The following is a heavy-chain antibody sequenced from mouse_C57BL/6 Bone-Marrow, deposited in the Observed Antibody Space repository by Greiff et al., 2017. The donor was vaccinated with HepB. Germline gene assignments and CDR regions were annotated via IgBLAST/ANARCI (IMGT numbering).Heavy chain of an antibody. D-gene: IGHD2-5*01. J-gene: IGHJ2*01. CDR1: GFSLTSYG. CDR2: IWSGGST. V-gene: IGHV2-2*01. CDR3: ARNVHYSNFLFDY. Sequence: VKLVESGPGLVQPSQSLSITCTVSGFSLTSYGVHWVRQSPGKGLEWLGVIWSGGSTDYNAAFISRLSISKDNSKSQVFFKMNSLQADDTAIYYCARNVHYSNFLFDYWGQGTTLTVSS.